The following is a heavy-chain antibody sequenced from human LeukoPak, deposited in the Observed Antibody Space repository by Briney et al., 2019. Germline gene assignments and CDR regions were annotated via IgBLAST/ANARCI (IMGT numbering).Heavy chain of an antibody. J-gene: IGHJ5*02. CDR3: ARGSKRYCSSTSCYNWFDP. CDR1: GGSFSGYY. V-gene: IGHV4-34*01. CDR2: INHSGST. Sequence: PSETLSLTCAVYGGSFSGYYWSWIRQPPGKGLEWIGEINHSGSTNYNPSLKSRVTISVDTSKNQFSLKLSSVTAADTAVCYCARGSKRYCSSTSCYNWFDPWGQGTLVTVSS. D-gene: IGHD2-2*01.